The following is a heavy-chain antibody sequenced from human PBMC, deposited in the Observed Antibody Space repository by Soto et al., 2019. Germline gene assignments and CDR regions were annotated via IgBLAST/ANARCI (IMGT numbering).Heavy chain of an antibody. V-gene: IGHV3-30-3*01. J-gene: IGHJ6*02. CDR2: ISYDGSNK. CDR3: ARVGRCSGGSCYLRDYYYYYGMDV. CDR1: GFTFSSYA. D-gene: IGHD2-15*01. Sequence: PGGSLRLSCGASGFTFSSYAMHWVRQAPGKGLEWVAVISYDGSNKYYADSVKGRFTISRDNSKNTLYLQMNSLRAEDTAVYYCARVGRCSGGSCYLRDYYYYYGMDVWGQGTTVTVSS.